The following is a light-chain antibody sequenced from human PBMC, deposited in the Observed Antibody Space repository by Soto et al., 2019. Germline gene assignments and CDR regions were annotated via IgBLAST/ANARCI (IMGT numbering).Light chain of an antibody. CDR3: AGWDDSLNGYV. Sequence: QSVLTQPPSVSEAPRQRVTISCSGSSSNIGNNAVNWYQQLPGKAPKLLIYYDDLLPSGVSDRFSGSKSGTSASLAISGLQSEEEADYYCAGWDDSLNGYVFGTGTKVTVL. J-gene: IGLJ1*01. CDR2: YDD. V-gene: IGLV1-36*01. CDR1: SSNIGNNA.